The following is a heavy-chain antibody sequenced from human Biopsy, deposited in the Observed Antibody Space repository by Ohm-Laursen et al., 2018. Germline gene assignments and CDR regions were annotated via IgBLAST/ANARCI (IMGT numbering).Heavy chain of an antibody. J-gene: IGHJ3*02. Sequence: SETLSLTCSVSGGSVRGYYWSWIRQTSGTGLAWIGHIFDDGDTNYSPSPSLQGRVTLSIDTSENTFSLTLTSLTRADTGVYYCARVRGSGFFAFDIWGRGTTVSVSS. V-gene: IGHV4-59*02. CDR1: GGSVRGYY. D-gene: IGHD3-3*01. CDR2: IFDDGDT. CDR3: ARVRGSGFFAFDI.